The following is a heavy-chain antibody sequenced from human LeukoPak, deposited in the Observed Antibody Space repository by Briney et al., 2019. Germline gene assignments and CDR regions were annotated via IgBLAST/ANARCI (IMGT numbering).Heavy chain of an antibody. Sequence: GGSLRLSCAASGFTFSNYVMSWVRQAPGKGLEWVSGISGSGSRMYYADSVMGRFTISSDNSKNTVYLQMNSMRAEDTAVYYCANRDYSLQHWGQGTLVTVSS. J-gene: IGHJ4*02. CDR1: GFTFSNYV. CDR3: ANRDYSLQH. V-gene: IGHV3-23*01. D-gene: IGHD2-21*01. CDR2: ISGSGSRM.